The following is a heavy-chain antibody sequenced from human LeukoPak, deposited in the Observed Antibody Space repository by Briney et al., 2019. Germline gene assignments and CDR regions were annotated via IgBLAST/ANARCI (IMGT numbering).Heavy chain of an antibody. CDR2: ISGSGGRT. V-gene: IGHV3-23*01. Sequence: GGSPRLSCAVSGITLSNYGMSWVRQAPGKGLEWVAGISGSGGRTNYADSVKGRFTISRDSPKNTPYLQMNSLRDEDTAVYFCAKRGVVIRVVLVGFHKEAYYFDSWGQGALVTVSS. CDR1: GITLSNYG. J-gene: IGHJ4*02. D-gene: IGHD3-10*01. CDR3: AKRGVVIRVVLVGFHKEAYYFDS.